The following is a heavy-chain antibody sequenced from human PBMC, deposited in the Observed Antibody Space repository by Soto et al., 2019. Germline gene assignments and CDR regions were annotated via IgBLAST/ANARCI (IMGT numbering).Heavy chain of an antibody. V-gene: IGHV4-31*03. Sequence: QVQLQESGPGLVKPSQTLSLTCTVSGGSISSGGYYWSWIRQHPGEGLEWIGYIYYSGVTYNNPSLKSRVTISVDTSKNQFSLKLSSVTAADTAVYYCARVYSGYDYRGWFDPWGQGSLVTVSS. CDR1: GGSISSGGYY. CDR2: IYYSGVT. J-gene: IGHJ5*02. D-gene: IGHD5-12*01. CDR3: ARVYSGYDYRGWFDP.